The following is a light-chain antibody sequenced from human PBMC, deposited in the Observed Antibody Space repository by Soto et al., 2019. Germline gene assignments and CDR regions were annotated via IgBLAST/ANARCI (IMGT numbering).Light chain of an antibody. Sequence: EIVLTQSPATLSVSPGERATLSCRASQSVSSNLAWYQQRPGQPPRLLIYGASTRATGIPARFIGSGSATEFTLTISSLQSGDFAVYYCQQYTNWPLTFGGGTKVEIK. CDR1: QSVSSN. V-gene: IGKV3-15*01. J-gene: IGKJ4*01. CDR2: GAS. CDR3: QQYTNWPLT.